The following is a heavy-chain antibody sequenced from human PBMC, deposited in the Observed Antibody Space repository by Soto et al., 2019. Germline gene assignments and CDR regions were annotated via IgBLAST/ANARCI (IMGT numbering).Heavy chain of an antibody. Sequence: EVRLVESGGGLVQPGGSLRLSCVASGFTFTSYWMSWVRQAPGKGLEWVANIKGDGSEKRYVDSVKGRLTISGDNAKNSVYLQMNSLRVEDTALYYCGRDEVRNGVGVWGQGTTVTVSS. V-gene: IGHV3-7*01. CDR2: IKGDGSEK. CDR1: GFTFTSYW. J-gene: IGHJ6*01. CDR3: GRDEVRNGVGV.